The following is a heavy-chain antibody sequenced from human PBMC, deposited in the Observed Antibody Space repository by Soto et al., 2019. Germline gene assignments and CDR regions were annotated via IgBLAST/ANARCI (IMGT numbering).Heavy chain of an antibody. D-gene: IGHD6-19*01. CDR2: IYHSGST. J-gene: IGHJ4*02. CDR3: ARVWDFSSAWVDY. CDR1: GGSISSTNW. Sequence: QVQLQESGPGLVKPSGTLSLTCAVSGGSISSTNWWSWVRQPPGKGLEWIGEIYHSGSTNYNPSPXXRXXISVDKSTNQFSLKLSSVTAADTAVYYCARVWDFSSAWVDYWGQGTLVTVSS. V-gene: IGHV4-4*02.